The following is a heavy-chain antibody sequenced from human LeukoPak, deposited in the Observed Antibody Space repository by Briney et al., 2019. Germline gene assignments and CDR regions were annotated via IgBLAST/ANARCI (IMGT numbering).Heavy chain of an antibody. D-gene: IGHD1-26*01. V-gene: IGHV1-18*01. Sequence: ASVKVSCKTSGYTFSNFGISWVRQAPGQGLEWMGWISGNNDNPNYGQKFQGRFTMTTDTSTNTVNMDLRSLRPDDTAVYYCARDYGGSYGPLGYWGQGTLVTVSS. J-gene: IGHJ4*02. CDR3: ARDYGGSYGPLGY. CDR2: ISGNNDNP. CDR1: GYTFSNFG.